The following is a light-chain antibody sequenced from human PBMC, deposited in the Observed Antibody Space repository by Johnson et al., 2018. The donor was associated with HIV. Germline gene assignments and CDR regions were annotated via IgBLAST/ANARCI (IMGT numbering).Light chain of an antibody. V-gene: IGLV1-51*01. CDR1: SSNIGNNY. J-gene: IGLJ1*01. Sequence: VLTQPPSVSAAPGQKVTISCSGSSSNIGNNYVSWYQHLPGAAPKLLIYDNNKRPSGIPDRFSGSKSGTSATLGITGLQTGDEADYYCGTWDSSLSAGQVFGTATKVTVL. CDR2: DNN. CDR3: GTWDSSLSAGQV.